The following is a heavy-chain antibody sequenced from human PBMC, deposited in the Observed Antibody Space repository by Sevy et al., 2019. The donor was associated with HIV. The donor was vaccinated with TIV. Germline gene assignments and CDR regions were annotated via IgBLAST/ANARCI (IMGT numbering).Heavy chain of an antibody. D-gene: IGHD2-8*01. J-gene: IGHJ4*02. CDR3: AREGCTKPHDY. CDR2: LSFVCGRI. CDR1: GFNFNIYS. Sequence: GGSLRLSCVASGFNFNIYSFSWVRQAPGKGLGWVSTLSFVCGRINYADSVQGRFTISRDDSKKTLYLEMHSLRVEDTAVYYCAREGCTKPHDYWGQGTLVTVSS. V-gene: IGHV3-23*01.